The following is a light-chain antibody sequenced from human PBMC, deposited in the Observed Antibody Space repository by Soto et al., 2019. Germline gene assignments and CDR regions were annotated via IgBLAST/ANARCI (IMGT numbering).Light chain of an antibody. CDR2: DVS. Sequence: QSALTQPASVSGSPGQSITISCTGTSSDVGGYNYVSWYQQHPGKASKLMIYDVSNRPSGVSNRFSGSKSGNTASLTISGLQSEDEADYYCSSYAYSSTVVFGGGTKVTVL. CDR1: SSDVGGYNY. V-gene: IGLV2-14*01. J-gene: IGLJ2*01. CDR3: SSYAYSSTVV.